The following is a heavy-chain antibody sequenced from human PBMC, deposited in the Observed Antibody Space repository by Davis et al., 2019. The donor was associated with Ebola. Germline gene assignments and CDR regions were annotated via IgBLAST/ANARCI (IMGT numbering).Heavy chain of an antibody. CDR1: GFTFSSYA. Sequence: PGGSLRLSCAASGFTFSSYAMSWVRQAPGKGLEWVSAISGSGGSTYYADSVKGRFTISRDNSKNTLYLQMNSLRDEDTAVYYCARDRGSFYSNYGEGVQGYWGQGTLVTVSS. CDR2: ISGSGGST. V-gene: IGHV3-23*01. D-gene: IGHD4-11*01. J-gene: IGHJ4*02. CDR3: ARDRGSFYSNYGEGVQGY.